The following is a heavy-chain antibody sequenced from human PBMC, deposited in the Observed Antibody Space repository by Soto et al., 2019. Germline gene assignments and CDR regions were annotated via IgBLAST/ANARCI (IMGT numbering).Heavy chain of an antibody. Sequence: GGSLRLSCGASGLTVSSSYMSWIRQAPGKGLEWVSYISSSSSYTNYADSVKGRFTISRDNAKNSLYLQMNSLRAEDTAVYYCASRRGYTYGYIDYWGQGTLVTVSS. J-gene: IGHJ4*02. CDR1: GLTVSSSY. D-gene: IGHD5-18*01. V-gene: IGHV3-11*03. CDR3: ASRRGYTYGYIDY. CDR2: ISSSSSYT.